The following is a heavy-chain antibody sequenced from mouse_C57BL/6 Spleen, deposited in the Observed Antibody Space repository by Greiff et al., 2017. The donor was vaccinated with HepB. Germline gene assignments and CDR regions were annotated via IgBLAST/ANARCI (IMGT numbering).Heavy chain of an antibody. V-gene: IGHV1-54*01. Sequence: LVESGAELVRPGTSVKVSCKASGYAFTNYLIEWVKQRPGQGLEWIGVINPGSGGTNYNEKFKGKATLTADKSSSTAYMQLSSLTSEDSAVYFCAGGSSPWYFDVWGTGTTVTVSS. CDR3: AGGSSPWYFDV. D-gene: IGHD1-1*01. CDR1: GYAFTNYL. J-gene: IGHJ1*03. CDR2: INPGSGGT.